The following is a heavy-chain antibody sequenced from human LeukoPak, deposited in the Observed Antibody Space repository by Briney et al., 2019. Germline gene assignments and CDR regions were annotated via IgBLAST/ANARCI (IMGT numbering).Heavy chain of an antibody. J-gene: IGHJ3*02. Sequence: GGSLRLSCAVSGFTFSGFWMSWSRQAPGKGLEWVASINSDGSEGYYADVVKGRFTISRDNAKNTLYLQMNSLRAEDTAVYYCARVQGHPPNGLDIWGQGTMVTVSS. D-gene: IGHD2-8*01. CDR1: GFTFSGFW. CDR2: INSDGSEG. CDR3: ARVQGHPPNGLDI. V-gene: IGHV3-7*01.